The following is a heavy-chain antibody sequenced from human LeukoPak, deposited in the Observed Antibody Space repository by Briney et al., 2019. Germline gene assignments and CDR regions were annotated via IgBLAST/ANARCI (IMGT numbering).Heavy chain of an antibody. CDR3: AKERATTTSFDY. CDR2: IGGNGGGT. CDR1: GFTFTSFP. J-gene: IGHJ4*02. D-gene: IGHD4-11*01. Sequence: GGSLRLSCAASGFTFTSFPMSWVRQAPGTGLEWVSIIGGNGGGTYYADSVKGRFTISRDNSKNTLYLQMNSLRAEDTAVYFCAKERATTTSFDYWGQGTLVTVSS. V-gene: IGHV3-23*01.